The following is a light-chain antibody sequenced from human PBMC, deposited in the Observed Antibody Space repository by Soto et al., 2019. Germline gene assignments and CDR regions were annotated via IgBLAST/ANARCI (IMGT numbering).Light chain of an antibody. CDR3: ASWDDSQHALL. J-gene: IGLJ2*01. Sequence: QAVVTQPPSVSAAPGQRVDISCSGGGSNLANHIATWYQQLPGKAPKLLLYYDGVLASGVSDRFSGSRSVSSASLAISGLQSEDEATYYCASWDDSQHALLFGGGTKLTVL. CDR1: GSNLANHI. CDR2: YDG. V-gene: IGLV1-36*01.